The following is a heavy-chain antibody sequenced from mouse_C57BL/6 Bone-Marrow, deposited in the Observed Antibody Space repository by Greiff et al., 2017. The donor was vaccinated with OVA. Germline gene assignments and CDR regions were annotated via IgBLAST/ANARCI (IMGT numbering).Heavy chain of an antibody. CDR3: ARSFYSNYGFAY. D-gene: IGHD2-5*01. CDR2: IYTGDGDT. CDR1: GYAFSSSW. J-gene: IGHJ3*01. Sequence: VQLQQSGPELVKPGASVKISCKASGYAFSSSWMNWVKQRPGKGLEWIGRIYTGDGDTHYNGKFKGTATLTADKSSSTAYMQLTSLTSEDSAVYFCARSFYSNYGFAYWGQGTLVTVSA. V-gene: IGHV1-82*01.